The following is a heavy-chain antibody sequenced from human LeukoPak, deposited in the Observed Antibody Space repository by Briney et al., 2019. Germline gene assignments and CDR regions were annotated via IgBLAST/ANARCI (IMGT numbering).Heavy chain of an antibody. CDR3: ARGYPPYYDFWSGLHYYYGMDV. CDR1: GYTFTSYD. J-gene: IGHJ6*02. Sequence: VASVKVSCKASGYTFTSYDSNWVRQATGQGLEWMGWMNPNSGNTGYAQKFQGRVTMTRNTSISTAYMELSSLRSEDTAVYYCARGYPPYYDFWSGLHYYYGMDVWGQGTTVTVSS. CDR2: MNPNSGNT. D-gene: IGHD3-3*01. V-gene: IGHV1-8*01.